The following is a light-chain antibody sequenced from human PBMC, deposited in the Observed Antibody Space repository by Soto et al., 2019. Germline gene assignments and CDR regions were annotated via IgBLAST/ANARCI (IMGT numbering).Light chain of an antibody. Sequence: EIVMTQYPATLSVSAGERATLPCRASQSVSSNLAWYQQKPGQAPRLLIYGASTRATGIPARVSGMLSGTEFTLTISSLQSEELAVYYGQQYNNWPRTFCQGTKV. V-gene: IGKV3-15*01. CDR1: QSVSSN. CDR2: GAS. CDR3: QQYNNWPRT. J-gene: IGKJ1*01.